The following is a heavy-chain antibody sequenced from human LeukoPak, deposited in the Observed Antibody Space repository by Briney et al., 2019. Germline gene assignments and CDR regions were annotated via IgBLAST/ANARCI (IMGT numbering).Heavy chain of an antibody. CDR2: ISAHNGNT. CDR1: GYTFTSYG. J-gene: IGHJ5*02. D-gene: IGHD6-13*01. V-gene: IGHV1-18*01. Sequence: GASVKVSCKASGYTFTSYGISWVRQAPGQGLEWMGWISAHNGNTNYAQKLQGRVTMTTDTSTSTAYMELRSLRSDDTAVYYCARAPMRIAAAWFDPWGQGTLVTVSS. CDR3: ARAPMRIAAAWFDP.